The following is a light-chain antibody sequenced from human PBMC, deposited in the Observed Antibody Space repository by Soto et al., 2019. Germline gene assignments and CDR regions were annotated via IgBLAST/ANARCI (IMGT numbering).Light chain of an antibody. V-gene: IGKV1-33*01. J-gene: IGKJ5*01. Sequence: DIQMTQSPSSLSASVGDRVTNTCQARQGISNYLNWYQQKPGTAPKLLIYDASNLETGVPSRFSGSGSGTDFTFTISSLQPEDIATYYCQQYDNLPSLTFGQGTRLEIK. CDR2: DAS. CDR3: QQYDNLPSLT. CDR1: QGISNY.